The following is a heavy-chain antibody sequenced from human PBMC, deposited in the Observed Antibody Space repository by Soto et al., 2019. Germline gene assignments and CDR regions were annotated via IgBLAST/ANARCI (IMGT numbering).Heavy chain of an antibody. CDR1: GGSISSYY. J-gene: IGHJ4*02. D-gene: IGHD3-22*01. Sequence: SETLCLTCTVSGGSISSYYWSWIRQPPGKGLEWIGYIYYSGSTNYNPSLKSRVTISVDTSKNQFSLKLSSVTAADTAVYYCARLGPYYDSRGYRDYWGQGTLVTVSS. V-gene: IGHV4-59*08. CDR3: ARLGPYYDSRGYRDY. CDR2: IYYSGST.